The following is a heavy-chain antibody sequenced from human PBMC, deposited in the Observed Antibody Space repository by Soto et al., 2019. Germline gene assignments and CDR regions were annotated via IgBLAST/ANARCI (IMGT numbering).Heavy chain of an antibody. CDR1: GFTFSSYG. J-gene: IGHJ3*02. Sequence: PGGSLRLSCAASGFTFSSYGMHWVRQAPGKGLEWVAVIWYDGSNKYYADSVKGRFTISRDNSKNTLYLQMNSLRAEDTAVYYCARTDSYQLLVRDAFDIWGQGTVVTVSS. D-gene: IGHD2-2*01. CDR3: ARTDSYQLLVRDAFDI. V-gene: IGHV3-33*01. CDR2: IWYDGSNK.